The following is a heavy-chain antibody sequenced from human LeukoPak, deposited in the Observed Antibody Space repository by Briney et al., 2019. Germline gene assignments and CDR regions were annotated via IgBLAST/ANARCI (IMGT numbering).Heavy chain of an antibody. CDR2: ISYDGSNK. CDR3: ARGDSSGGSYFY. J-gene: IGHJ4*02. CDR1: GFTFSSYA. Sequence: GGSLRHSCAASGFTFSSYAMHWVRQAPGKGLEWVAVISYDGSNKYYADSVKGRFTVSRDNSKNTLYLQMNSLRAEDTAVYYCARGDSSGGSYFYWGQGTLVTVSS. V-gene: IGHV3-30*04. D-gene: IGHD2-15*01.